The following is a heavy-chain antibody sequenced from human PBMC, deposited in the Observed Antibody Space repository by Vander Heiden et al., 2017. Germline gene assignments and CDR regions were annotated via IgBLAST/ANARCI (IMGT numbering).Heavy chain of an antibody. CDR3: ARGRFGVVITQRKTYYFDY. V-gene: IGHV4-34*01. CDR1: GGSSSGYS. CDR2: INHSGST. Sequence: QVHLQQWGAGLLKPSETLSFTSPVYGGSSSGYSGSWIRQPPGKGLEWIGEINHSGSTNYNPSLKSRVTISVDTSKNQFSLKLSSVTAADTAVYYCARGRFGVVITQRKTYYFDYWGQGTLVTVSS. D-gene: IGHD3-3*01. J-gene: IGHJ4*02.